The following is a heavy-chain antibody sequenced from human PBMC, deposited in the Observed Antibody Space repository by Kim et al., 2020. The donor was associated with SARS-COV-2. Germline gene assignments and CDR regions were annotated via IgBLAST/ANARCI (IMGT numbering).Heavy chain of an antibody. D-gene: IGHD3-16*01. CDR1: DGPISSGGSS. CDR2: LYYSGST. V-gene: IGHV4-31*03. Sequence: SETLSLTCTVSDGPISSGGSSWSWIRQPPGKGLEWIGYLYYSGSTYYNPSLKSRVTISVDTSKNQFSLKLSSVTAADTAVYYCARVGGWTTYYYYGMDVWGQGTTVTVSS. J-gene: IGHJ6*02. CDR3: ARVGGWTTYYYYGMDV.